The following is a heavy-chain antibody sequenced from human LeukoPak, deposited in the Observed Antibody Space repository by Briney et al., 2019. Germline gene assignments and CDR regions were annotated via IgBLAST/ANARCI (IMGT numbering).Heavy chain of an antibody. CDR1: GYSFTNYW. CDR3: ASLARRVYVEYYFDY. V-gene: IGHV5-51*01. J-gene: IGHJ4*02. D-gene: IGHD2-8*01. Sequence: MPGESLKISCKGSGYSFTNYWIGWVRQMPGKGLEWRGIIYPGDSETRYSPSFQGQVTISADKSITTAYLQWSSLKASDTAMYYCASLARRVYVEYYFDYWGQGTLVTVSS. CDR2: IYPGDSET.